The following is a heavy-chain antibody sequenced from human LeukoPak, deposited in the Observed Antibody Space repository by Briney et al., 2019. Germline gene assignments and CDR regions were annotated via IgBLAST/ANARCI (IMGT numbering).Heavy chain of an antibody. V-gene: IGHV4-39*07. CDR2: ISYSGTT. CDR3: ARDFSSSSTVYYYYYMDV. CDR1: GGSISSNSYY. J-gene: IGHJ6*03. D-gene: IGHD6-6*01. Sequence: SETLSLTCTVSGGSISSNSYYWGWVRQPPGKGLEWIGTISYSGTTYYSPSLKSRVTISLDTSKNQFSLKLSSVTAADTAIYYCARDFSSSSTVYYYYYMDVWGKGTTVTVSS.